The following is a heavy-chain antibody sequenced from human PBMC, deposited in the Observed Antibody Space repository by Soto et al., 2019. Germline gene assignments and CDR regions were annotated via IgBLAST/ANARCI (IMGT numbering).Heavy chain of an antibody. Sequence: SETLSLTCAVYGGSFSGYYWSWIRQPPGKGLEWIGEINHSGSTNYNPSLKSRVTISVDTSKNQFSLKLSSVTAADTAVYYCARGHPNHPGYYDSSGYYSYWGQGTTVTVSS. CDR3: ARGHPNHPGYYDSSGYYSY. CDR2: INHSGST. D-gene: IGHD3-22*01. V-gene: IGHV4-34*01. J-gene: IGHJ4*02. CDR1: GGSFSGYY.